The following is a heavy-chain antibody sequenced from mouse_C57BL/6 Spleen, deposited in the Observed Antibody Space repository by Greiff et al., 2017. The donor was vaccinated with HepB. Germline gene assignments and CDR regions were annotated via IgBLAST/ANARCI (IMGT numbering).Heavy chain of an antibody. CDR2: ISYDGSN. V-gene: IGHV3-6*01. CDR3: ARGGRLGAMDY. CDR1: GYSITSGYY. D-gene: IGHD3-3*01. J-gene: IGHJ4*01. Sequence: EVHLVESGPGLVKPSQSLSLTCSVTGYSITSGYYWNWIRQFPGNKLEWMGYISYDGSNNYNPSLKNRISITRDTSKNQFFLKLNSVTTEDTATYYCARGGRLGAMDYWGQGTSVTVSS.